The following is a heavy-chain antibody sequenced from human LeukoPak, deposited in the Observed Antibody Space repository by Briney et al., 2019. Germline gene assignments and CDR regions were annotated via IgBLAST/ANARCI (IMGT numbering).Heavy chain of an antibody. CDR3: TQIDY. CDR1: GFTFSSYS. Sequence: PGGSLRLSCAASGFTFSSYSMNWVRQAPGKGLEWVSVIYSGGSTYYADSVKGRFTISRDNSKNTLYLQMNSLRAEDTAVYYCTQIDYWGQGTLVTVSS. V-gene: IGHV3-66*02. J-gene: IGHJ4*02. CDR2: IYSGGST.